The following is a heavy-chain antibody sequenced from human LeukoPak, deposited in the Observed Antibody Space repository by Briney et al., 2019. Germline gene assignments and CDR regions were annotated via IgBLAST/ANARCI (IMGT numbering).Heavy chain of an antibody. Sequence: GGSLRLSCAASGFTFSSYWMHWVRQAPGKGPVWVSRINSDGSTTNYADSVKGRFTISRDNAKNTLYLQMNSLRAEDTAVYYCAKDLTGSSSWYGNFDYWGQGTLVTVSS. J-gene: IGHJ4*02. CDR1: GFTFSSYW. V-gene: IGHV3-74*01. CDR3: AKDLTGSSSWYGNFDY. D-gene: IGHD6-13*01. CDR2: INSDGSTT.